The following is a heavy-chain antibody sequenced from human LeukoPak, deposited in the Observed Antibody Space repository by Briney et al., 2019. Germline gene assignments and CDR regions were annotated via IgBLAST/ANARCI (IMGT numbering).Heavy chain of an antibody. Sequence: SETLALTCTVAGGSISSYYWSWIRPPPGKGLGWVGYIYYSGSTNYNPSLKSRVTISVDTSKNQFSLKLSSVTAADTAVYYCAVSSSWANENWFDPWGQGTLVTVSS. J-gene: IGHJ5*02. CDR3: AVSSSWANENWFDP. CDR1: GGSISSYY. CDR2: IYYSGST. V-gene: IGHV4-59*08. D-gene: IGHD6-13*01.